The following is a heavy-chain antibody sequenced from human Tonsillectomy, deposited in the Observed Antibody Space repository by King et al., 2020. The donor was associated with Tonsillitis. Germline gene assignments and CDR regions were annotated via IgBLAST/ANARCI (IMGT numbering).Heavy chain of an antibody. V-gene: IGHV1-46*01. D-gene: IGHD1-26*01. CDR2: INPSGGST. CDR3: ARGGVGTTLYYFDY. J-gene: IGHJ4*02. CDR1: GYTFTSYY. Sequence: QLVQSGAEVKKPGASVKVSCKASGYTFTSYYIHWVRQAPGQGLEWMGIINPSGGSTNYAQKFQGRVTMTRDTSTSTVYMELSSLRSEDTTVHYCARGGVGTTLYYFDYWGQGTLVTVSS.